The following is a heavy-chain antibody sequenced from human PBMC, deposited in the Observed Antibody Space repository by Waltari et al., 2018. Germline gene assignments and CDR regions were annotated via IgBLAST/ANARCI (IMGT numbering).Heavy chain of an antibody. V-gene: IGHV4-59*01. CDR1: GGPISRYS. Sequence: QVQLQESGTGLVKPSETLSLTCTVSGGPISRYSWSWIRQPPGKGLEWVGDIYYSGSTNYNPSLKSRVTISVDTSKNQFSLKLSSVTAADTAVYYCARDINRGDAFDIWGQGTMVTVSS. D-gene: IGHD1-20*01. CDR2: IYYSGST. J-gene: IGHJ3*02. CDR3: ARDINRGDAFDI.